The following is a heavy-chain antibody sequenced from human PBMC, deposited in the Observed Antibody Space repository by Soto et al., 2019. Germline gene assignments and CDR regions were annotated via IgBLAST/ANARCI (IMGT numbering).Heavy chain of an antibody. CDR1: GFTFSSYG. CDR2: ISYDGSNK. V-gene: IGHV3-30*18. J-gene: IGHJ3*02. CDR3: AKAEEICSGYYTGNPGLENAFDI. Sequence: QVQLVESGGGVVQPGRSLRLSCEASGFTFSSYGMHWVRQAPGKGLEWVAIISYDGSNKYYADSVKGRFTISRDNTKNTLDLQMNSLRAEDTAVYYCAKAEEICSGYYTGNPGLENAFDIWGPGTMVTVSS. D-gene: IGHD3-3*01.